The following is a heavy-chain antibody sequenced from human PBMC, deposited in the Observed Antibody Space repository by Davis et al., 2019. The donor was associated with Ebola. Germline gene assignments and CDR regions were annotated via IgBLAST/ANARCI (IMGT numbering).Heavy chain of an antibody. J-gene: IGHJ4*02. CDR2: IYSSGSI. V-gene: IGHV3-53*01. CDR1: GFTVSSNY. D-gene: IGHD4/OR15-4a*01. Sequence: GGSLRLSCAASGFTVSSNYMSWVRQAPGKGLEWVSVIYSSGSIHYADSVKGRFTISRDNSKNTLYLQMNSLRAEDTAVYYCARDGQLTLDYWGQGTLVTVSS. CDR3: ARDGQLTLDY.